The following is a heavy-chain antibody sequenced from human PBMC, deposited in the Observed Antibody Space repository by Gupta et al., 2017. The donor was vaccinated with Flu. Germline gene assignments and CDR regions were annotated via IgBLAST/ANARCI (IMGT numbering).Heavy chain of an antibody. J-gene: IGHJ4*03. CDR1: GGTFSTSS. CDR2: ILPTIVAT. V-gene: IGHV1-69*01. D-gene: IGHD2-21*02. Sequence: QVQLDQPGAMVKNPGSSVKVSCKASGGTFSTSSITWVRQAPGQGLDWLGGILPTIVATNDAQKFQDRVPLTADESTSAASTALSSRTYEDTAVYDYYIEFIDGGDCYWLYAWGPGPLV. CDR3: YIEFIDGGDCYWLYA.